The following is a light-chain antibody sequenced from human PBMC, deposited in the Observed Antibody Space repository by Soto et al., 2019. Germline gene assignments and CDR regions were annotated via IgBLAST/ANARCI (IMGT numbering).Light chain of an antibody. Sequence: QSALTQPASVPGSSGQSITISCTGTNSDVGAYNYVSWYQHHPGKVPKLMIYDVTDRPSGVSNRFSGSKSGNTASLTISGLQAEDEADYYCSSYTSSHTVLFGGGTKLTVL. V-gene: IGLV2-14*03. CDR1: NSDVGAYNY. CDR2: DVT. J-gene: IGLJ2*01. CDR3: SSYTSSHTVL.